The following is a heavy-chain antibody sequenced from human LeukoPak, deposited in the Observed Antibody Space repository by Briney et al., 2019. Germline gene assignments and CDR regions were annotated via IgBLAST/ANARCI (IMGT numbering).Heavy chain of an antibody. CDR1: GFTFSSYG. D-gene: IGHD3-16*02. Sequence: GGSLRLSCLASGFTFSSYGLHWVRQAPGKGLEYVSAISSNGGSTYYADSVKDRFTISRDNSKNTLYFQMSSLRAEDTAVYYCVKDTMITFGGVIAKGDYCYGMDVWGQGTTVTVSS. J-gene: IGHJ6*02. V-gene: IGHV3-64*05. CDR2: ISSNGGST. CDR3: VKDTMITFGGVIAKGDYCYGMDV.